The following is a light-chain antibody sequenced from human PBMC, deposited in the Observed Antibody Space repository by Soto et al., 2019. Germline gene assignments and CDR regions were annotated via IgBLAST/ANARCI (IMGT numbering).Light chain of an antibody. CDR1: QTISTY. CDR2: GAS. V-gene: IGKV1-39*01. CDR3: QQSYSIPPYT. Sequence: DIPMTQSPSSLSASVGDRVTITCRASQTISTYLNWYQQKPGNAPKLLISGASSLQSGVPSRFSGSGSGTDFTLSISSLQAEDFGTYYCQQSYSIPPYTFGQGTKLEI. J-gene: IGKJ2*01.